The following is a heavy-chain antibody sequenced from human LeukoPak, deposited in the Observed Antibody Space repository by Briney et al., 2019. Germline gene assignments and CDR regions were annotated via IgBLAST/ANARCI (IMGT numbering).Heavy chain of an antibody. CDR1: GGSISSYY. D-gene: IGHD3-3*01. CDR2: IYYSGST. CDR3: ARHAAGANYYDFWSGYYRGPFDI. Sequence: SETLSLTRTVSGGSISSYYWSWIRQPPGKGLEWIGYIYYSGSTNYNPSLKSRVTISVDTSKNQFSLKLSSVTAADTAVYYCARHAAGANYYDFWSGYYRGPFDIWGQGTMVTVSS. V-gene: IGHV4-59*08. J-gene: IGHJ3*02.